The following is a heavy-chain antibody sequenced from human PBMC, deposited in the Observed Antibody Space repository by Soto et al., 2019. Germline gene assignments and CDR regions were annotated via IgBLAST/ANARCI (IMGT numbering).Heavy chain of an antibody. CDR1: GGSISSYTYY. Sequence: SETLSLTCTVSGGSISSYTYYWGWIRQPPGKGLEWIGSVSYTGSTFYNPSLKSRVTISVDTSKNDFSLRLSSVTAADTAVYYCATLRYYYDSSGSYNNFDYWGQGTLVTV. CDR3: ATLRYYYDSSGSYNNFDY. CDR2: VSYTGST. J-gene: IGHJ4*02. V-gene: IGHV4-39*02. D-gene: IGHD3-22*01.